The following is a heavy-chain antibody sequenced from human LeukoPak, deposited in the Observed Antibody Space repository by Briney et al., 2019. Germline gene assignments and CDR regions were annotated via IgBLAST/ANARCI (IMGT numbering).Heavy chain of an antibody. CDR1: GFTFSSYA. J-gene: IGHJ4*02. CDR3: ARETMTAIQTIDY. Sequence: GGSLRLSCAASGFTFSSYAMHWVRQARGKGLEWVAVISYDGSNKYYADSVKGRFTISRDNSKNTLYLQMNSLRAEDTAVYYCARETMTAIQTIDYWGQGTLVTVSS. D-gene: IGHD2-21*02. CDR2: ISYDGSNK. V-gene: IGHV3-30*04.